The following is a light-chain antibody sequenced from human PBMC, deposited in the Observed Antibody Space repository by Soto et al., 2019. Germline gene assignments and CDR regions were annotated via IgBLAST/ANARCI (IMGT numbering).Light chain of an antibody. J-gene: IGLJ1*01. CDR2: EVT. Sequence: QSALTQPRSVSGSPGQSVTISCTGTSSDVDDYNYVSWYQQHPGKAPKLMIYEVTKRPLGVPDRFSGSKSGNTASLTVSGLQAEDEADYYCSSYAGSNNPYVFGTGTKLTVL. CDR3: SSYAGSNNPYV. CDR1: SSDVDDYNY. V-gene: IGLV2-8*01.